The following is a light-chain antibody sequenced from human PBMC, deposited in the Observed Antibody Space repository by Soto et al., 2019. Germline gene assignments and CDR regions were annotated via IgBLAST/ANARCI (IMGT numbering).Light chain of an antibody. CDR2: FAS. CDR1: QGITNN. Sequence: DIPMTQSPSALSASVGDRVTITCLASQGITNNLAWFQQRPGKVPRRLIYFASTLQSGVPSRFSCSGAGTEFTLTISGLEPEDFAPYYFLQVNYYPCTFGQGTNVQSK. V-gene: IGKV1-17*03. J-gene: IGKJ1*01. CDR3: LQVNYYPCT.